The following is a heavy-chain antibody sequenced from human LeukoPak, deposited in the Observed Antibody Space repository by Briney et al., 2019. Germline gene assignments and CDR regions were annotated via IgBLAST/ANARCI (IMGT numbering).Heavy chain of an antibody. Sequence: ASVKVSCKASGYTFTGYYMHWVRQAPGQGLEWMGWINPNSGNTNYAQKLQGRVTMTTDTSTSTAYMELRSLRSDDTAVYYCARGFYDSSGYYDYWGQGTLVTVSS. CDR2: INPNSGNT. CDR3: ARGFYDSSGYYDY. V-gene: IGHV1-18*04. CDR1: GYTFTGYY. D-gene: IGHD3-22*01. J-gene: IGHJ4*02.